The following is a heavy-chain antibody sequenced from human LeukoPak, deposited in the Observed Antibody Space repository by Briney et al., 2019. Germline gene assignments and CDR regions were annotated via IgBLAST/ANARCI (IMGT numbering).Heavy chain of an antibody. V-gene: IGHV1-18*01. CDR2: ISAYNGNT. Sequence: ASVKVSCKSSGYTFTNYGITWVRQAPGQGLEWMGWISAYNGNTNYAQKFQGRVTMTTDTSTSTAYMEVRSLRSDDTAMYYCARVCHWDIDNTRRDPVDYRGAGKPGTVSS. CDR1: GYTFTNYG. J-gene: IGHJ4*02. D-gene: IGHD2-15*01. CDR3: ARVCHWDIDNTRRDPVDY.